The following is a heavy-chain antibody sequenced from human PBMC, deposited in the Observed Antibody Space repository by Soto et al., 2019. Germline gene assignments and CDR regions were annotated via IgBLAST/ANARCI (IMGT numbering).Heavy chain of an antibody. J-gene: IGHJ4*02. Sequence: GGSLRLSCAASGFTFSSYGMHWVRQAPGKGLEWVAVISYDGSNKYYADSVKGRFTISRDNSKNTLYLQMNSLRAEDTAVYYCARDDYGDLHTFDDWGQGTLVTVDS. D-gene: IGHD4-17*01. V-gene: IGHV3-30*03. CDR2: ISYDGSNK. CDR1: GFTFSSYG. CDR3: ARDDYGDLHTFDD.